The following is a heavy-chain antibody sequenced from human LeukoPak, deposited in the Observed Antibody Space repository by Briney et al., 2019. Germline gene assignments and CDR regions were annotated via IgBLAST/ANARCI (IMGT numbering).Heavy chain of an antibody. J-gene: IGHJ4*03. CDR3: ARGPAISETGYFDF. Sequence: SETLSLTCAVYGGSFSTYYWSWIRQSPGKGLEWIAEINHRGDTNYNPSVKSRVTISVDTSRNQFSLKVRSLTAADTAVYYCARGPAISETGYFDFWGQGTLVTVSS. V-gene: IGHV4-34*01. CDR1: GGSFSTYY. D-gene: IGHD1-1*01. CDR2: INHRGDT.